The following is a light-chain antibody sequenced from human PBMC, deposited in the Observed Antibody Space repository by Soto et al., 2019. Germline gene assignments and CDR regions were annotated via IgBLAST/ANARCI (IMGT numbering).Light chain of an antibody. V-gene: IGKV4-1*01. Sequence: DIVMTQSPDSLAVSLGERATINCKYSQNVLYKSNNENYLAWFQQKPGQPPKLLIYWASTRKSGVPDRFTGSVSGSDFTLTLSSLQAEDVAVYYCQLYSDTPPYAFGRGNKLEL. CDR1: QNVLYKSNNENY. J-gene: IGKJ2*01. CDR2: WAS. CDR3: QLYSDTPPYA.